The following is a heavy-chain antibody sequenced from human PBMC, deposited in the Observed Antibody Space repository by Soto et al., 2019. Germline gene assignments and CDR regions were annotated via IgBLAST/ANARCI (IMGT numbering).Heavy chain of an antibody. CDR1: GYTFTSYG. CDR2: ISAYNGNT. J-gene: IGHJ3*02. Sequence: ASVKVSCKASGYTFTSYGISWVRQAPGQGLEWMGWISAYNGNTNYAQKLQGRVTMTTDTSTSTAYMELRSLRSDDTAVYYCARPAYDFWSADVLGAFDIWGQGTMVTVSS. CDR3: ARPAYDFWSADVLGAFDI. V-gene: IGHV1-18*01. D-gene: IGHD3-3*01.